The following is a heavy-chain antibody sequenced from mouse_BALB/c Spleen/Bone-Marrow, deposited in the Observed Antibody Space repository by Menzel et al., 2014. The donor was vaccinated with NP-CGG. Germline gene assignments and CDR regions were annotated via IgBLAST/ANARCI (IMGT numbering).Heavy chain of an antibody. D-gene: IGHD2-2*01. V-gene: IGHV14-3*02. CDR2: TDPANGNT. Sequence: EVQLQQSGAELVKPGDSVKLSCTASGFNIKDTYMHWVKQRPEQGLEWVGRTDPANGNTKYDPKFQGKATITADTSSNTAYLQLSSLTSEDTAVYYCARNYGYGKSFAYWGQGTLVTVSA. CDR1: GFNIKDTY. J-gene: IGHJ3*01. CDR3: ARNYGYGKSFAY.